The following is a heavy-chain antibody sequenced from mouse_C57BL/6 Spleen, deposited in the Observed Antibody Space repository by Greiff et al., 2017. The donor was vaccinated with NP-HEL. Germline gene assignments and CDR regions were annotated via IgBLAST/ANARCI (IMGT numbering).Heavy chain of an antibody. Sequence: QVQLKQSGAELVRPGTSVKLSCKASGYTFTSYWMHWVKQRPGQGLEWIGVIDPSDSYTNYNQKFKGKATLTVDTSSSTAYMQLSSLTSEDSAVYYCARWDGLFDYWGQGTTLTVSS. V-gene: IGHV1-59*01. D-gene: IGHD4-1*01. CDR2: IDPSDSYT. CDR3: ARWDGLFDY. J-gene: IGHJ2*01. CDR1: GYTFTSYW.